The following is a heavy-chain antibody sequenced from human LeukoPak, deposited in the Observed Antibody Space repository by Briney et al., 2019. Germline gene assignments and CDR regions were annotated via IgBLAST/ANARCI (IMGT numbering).Heavy chain of an antibody. V-gene: IGHV5-51*01. CDR2: IYPSDSTT. CDR1: GYTYTNYW. CDR3: ARRYCSSFACFSPLDY. J-gene: IGHJ4*02. Sequence: GESLKISFKGSGYTYTNYWIGWVRQMPGKGLEWMGTIYPSDSTTRYSPSFQGQVTISADKSFSTAYLQWSSLKASDTGMYYCARRYCSSFACFSPLDYWGQGTLVTVSS. D-gene: IGHD2-2*01.